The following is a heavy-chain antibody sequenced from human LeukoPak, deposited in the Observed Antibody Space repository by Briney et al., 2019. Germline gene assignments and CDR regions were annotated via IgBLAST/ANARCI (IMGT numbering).Heavy chain of an antibody. Sequence: ASVTVSFKASVYIFSNYGISWVRQAPGQGLAWMGWISAKNGDTNYIQKFRGRVTMTTDTSTSTAYMELWSLTSDDTAVYYCARDVPGTTPFDYWGQGTLVTVSS. V-gene: IGHV1-18*01. J-gene: IGHJ4*02. CDR3: ARDVPGTTPFDY. D-gene: IGHD1-7*01. CDR1: VYIFSNYG. CDR2: ISAKNGDT.